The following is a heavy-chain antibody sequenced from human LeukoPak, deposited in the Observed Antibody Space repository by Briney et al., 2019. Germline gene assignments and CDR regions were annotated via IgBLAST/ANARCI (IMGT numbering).Heavy chain of an antibody. Sequence: ASVKVSCKASGYTFTGYYMHWVRQAPGPGLEWMGWINPNSGGTNYAQKFQGRVTMTRDTSINTAYMELSRLRSDDTAVYYCARDREGAIAVAGYYFDYWGQGTLVAVSS. CDR2: INPNSGGT. CDR3: ARDREGAIAVAGYYFDY. V-gene: IGHV1-2*02. CDR1: GYTFTGYY. J-gene: IGHJ4*02. D-gene: IGHD6-19*01.